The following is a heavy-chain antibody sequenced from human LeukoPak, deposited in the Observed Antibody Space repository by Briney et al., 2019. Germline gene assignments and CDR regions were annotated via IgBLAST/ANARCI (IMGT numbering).Heavy chain of an antibody. J-gene: IGHJ4*02. Sequence: GGSLRLSCAASGFTFSSYGMHWVRQAPGKGLEWVSGISGSGGSTYYADSLKGRFTISRDNSKNTLYLQMNSLRAEDTAVYYCAKFSLPIVVVPAADYFDYWGQGTLVTVSS. CDR1: GFTFSSYG. V-gene: IGHV3-23*01. CDR2: ISGSGGST. CDR3: AKFSLPIVVVPAADYFDY. D-gene: IGHD2-2*01.